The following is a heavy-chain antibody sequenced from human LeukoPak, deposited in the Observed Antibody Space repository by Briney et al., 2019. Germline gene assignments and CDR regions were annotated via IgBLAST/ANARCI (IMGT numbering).Heavy chain of an antibody. CDR1: GFTFSSYW. J-gene: IGHJ6*02. D-gene: IGHD1-26*01. CDR2: IDSDGSST. V-gene: IGHV3-74*01. Sequence: PGGSLRLSCAASGFTFSSYWMNWVRQAPGKGLVWVSRIDSDGSSTSYADSVKGRFTISRDNAKNTLYLQMNSLRAEDTAVYYCVSGGSYGYNYYYGMDVWGQGTTVTVSS. CDR3: VSGGSYGYNYYYGMDV.